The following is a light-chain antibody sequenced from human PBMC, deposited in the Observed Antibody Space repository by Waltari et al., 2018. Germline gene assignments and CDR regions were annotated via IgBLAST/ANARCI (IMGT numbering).Light chain of an antibody. CDR1: QGIGSS. CDR3: QQFSIYPIT. V-gene: IGKV1-9*01. J-gene: IGKJ4*01. CDR2: AAS. Sequence: DIQLTQSPSFLSASVGDIVTITCRASQGIGSSLTWYQLKAGKDPMLLIYAASTLQAGVPSRFSASGSGTDFTLTISSVQPEDFAIYYCQQFSIYPITFGGGTKVEVK.